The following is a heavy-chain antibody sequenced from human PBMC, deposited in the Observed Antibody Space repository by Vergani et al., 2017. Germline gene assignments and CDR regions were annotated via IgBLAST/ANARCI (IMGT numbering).Heavy chain of an antibody. D-gene: IGHD7-27*01. CDR3: AREYITGDLYYYYYYGMDV. V-gene: IGHV3-15*01. CDR1: GFTFSNAW. J-gene: IGHJ6*02. Sequence: EVQLVESGGGLVKPGGSLRLSCAASGFTFSNAWMSWVRQAPGKGLEWVGRIKSKTDGGTTDYAAPVKGRFTISRDDSKNTLYLQMNSLRAEDTAVYYCAREYITGDLYYYYYYGMDVWGQGTTVTVSS. CDR2: IKSKTDGGTT.